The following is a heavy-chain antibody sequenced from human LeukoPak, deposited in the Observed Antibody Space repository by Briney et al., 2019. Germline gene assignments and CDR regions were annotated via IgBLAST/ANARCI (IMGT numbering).Heavy chain of an antibody. V-gene: IGHV3-30*04. Sequence: PGGSLRLSCAASGFTFSSYAMHWVRQAPGKGLEWVAVISYDGSNKYYADSVKGRFTISRDNSKNTLYLQMNGLRAEDTAVYYCASTVVYYYDSSYILDYWGQGTLVTVSS. CDR1: GFTFSSYA. CDR3: ASTVVYYYDSSYILDY. J-gene: IGHJ4*02. D-gene: IGHD3-22*01. CDR2: ISYDGSNK.